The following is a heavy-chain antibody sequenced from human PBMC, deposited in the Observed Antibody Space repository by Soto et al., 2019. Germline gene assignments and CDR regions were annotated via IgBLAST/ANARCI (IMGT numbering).Heavy chain of an antibody. CDR1: GFTFGDYA. CDR3: TRGYYYDSSGYYYVEPFDY. V-gene: IGHV3-49*04. J-gene: IGHJ4*02. CDR2: IRSKAYGGTT. Sequence: GSLRLSCTASGFTFGDYAMSWVRQAPGKGLEWVGFIRSKAYGGTTEYAASVKGRFTIPRDDSKSIAYLQMNSLKTEDTAVYYCTRGYYYDSSGYYYVEPFDYWGQGTLVTVSS. D-gene: IGHD3-22*01.